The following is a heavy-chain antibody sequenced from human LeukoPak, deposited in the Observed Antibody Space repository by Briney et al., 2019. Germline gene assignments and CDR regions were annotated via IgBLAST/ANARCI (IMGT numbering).Heavy chain of an antibody. Sequence: PSETLSLTCTVSGGSISSSSYYWGWIRQPPGKGLEWIGSIYYSGSTYYNPSLKSRVTISVDTSKNQFSLKLSSVTAADTAVYYCARGPHKYYYYYYMDVWGKGTTVAVSS. CDR2: IYYSGST. V-gene: IGHV4-39*07. CDR3: ARGPHKYYYYYYMDV. CDR1: GGSISSSSYY. J-gene: IGHJ6*03.